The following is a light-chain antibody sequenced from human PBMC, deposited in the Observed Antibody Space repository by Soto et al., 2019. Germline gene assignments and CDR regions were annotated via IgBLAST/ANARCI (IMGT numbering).Light chain of an antibody. CDR1: QNIDSW. Sequence: DIQMTQSPSTLSASVGDRVTITCRASQNIDSWLAWYQQKPGKAPKPLIYKASSLESGVPSRFSGSGSGTEFTLTISCLQPDDFATYYCQQYKSYSEYTFGQGT. CDR2: KAS. V-gene: IGKV1-5*03. J-gene: IGKJ2*01. CDR3: QQYKSYSEYT.